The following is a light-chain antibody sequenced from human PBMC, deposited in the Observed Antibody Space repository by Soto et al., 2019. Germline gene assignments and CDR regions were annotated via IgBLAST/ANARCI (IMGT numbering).Light chain of an antibody. CDR2: RNN. V-gene: IGLV1-47*01. Sequence: QSVLTQPPSVSGTPGQSVTISCSGSSSSVGTIFVYWYQQIPGTAPKLLIFRNNQRPSGVPDRFSGSKSGTSASLAISWLRSEDEADYYCAAWDDSLSIWVFGGGTKLTVL. CDR1: SSSVGTIF. J-gene: IGLJ3*02. CDR3: AAWDDSLSIWV.